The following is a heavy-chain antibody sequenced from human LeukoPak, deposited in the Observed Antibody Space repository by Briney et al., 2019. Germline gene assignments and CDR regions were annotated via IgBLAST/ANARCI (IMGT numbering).Heavy chain of an antibody. V-gene: IGHV1-69*04. Sequence: GASVKVSCKASGGTFSSYAISWVRQAPGQGLEWMGRIIPILGIANYAQKFQGRVTITADKSTSTAYMELSSLRSEDTAVYYCATETYYYGSGSYSIYWGQGTLVTVSS. CDR1: GGTFSSYA. CDR3: ATETYYYGSGSYSIY. D-gene: IGHD3-10*01. CDR2: IIPILGIA. J-gene: IGHJ4*02.